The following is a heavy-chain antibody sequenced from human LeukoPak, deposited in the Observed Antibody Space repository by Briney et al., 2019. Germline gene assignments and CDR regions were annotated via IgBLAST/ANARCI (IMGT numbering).Heavy chain of an antibody. V-gene: IGHV3-11*01. CDR2: ISSSGSTI. CDR3: ARTRFRYRFGELPDWYFDL. D-gene: IGHD3-10*01. Sequence: GGSLRLSCAASGFTFSDYYMSWIRQAPGKGLEWVSYISSSGSTIYYADSVKGRFTISRDNAKNSLYLQMNSLRAEDTAVYYCARTRFRYRFGELPDWYFDLWGRGTLVTVSS. J-gene: IGHJ2*01. CDR1: GFTFSDYY.